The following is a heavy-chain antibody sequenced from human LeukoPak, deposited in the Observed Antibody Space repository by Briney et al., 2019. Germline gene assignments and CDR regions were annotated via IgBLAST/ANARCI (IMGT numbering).Heavy chain of an antibody. D-gene: IGHD3-3*01. CDR1: GFTFSSYS. V-gene: IGHV3-21*04. J-gene: IGHJ4*02. CDR3: AKERTVLEWLTSY. Sequence: GGSLRLSCAASGFTFSSYSMNWVRQAPGKGLEWVSSISSSSSYIYYADSVKGRFTISRDNAKNSLYLQMNSLKAEDTAVYYCAKERTVLEWLTSYWGQGTLVTVSS. CDR2: ISSSSSYI.